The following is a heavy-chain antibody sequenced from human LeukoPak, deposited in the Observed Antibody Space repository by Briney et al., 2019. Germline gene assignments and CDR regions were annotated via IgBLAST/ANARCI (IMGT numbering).Heavy chain of an antibody. CDR3: AGDKSDSQGVFDF. J-gene: IGHJ4*02. CDR1: GYSFTSQW. CDR2: IYPGDSDT. Sequence: GESLKISCKVSGYSFTSQWIGWVRQMPGKGLEWMGIIYPGDSDTRYSPTFRGQVTMSADKPITTAYLQWDNLRASDSAIYYCAGDKSDSQGVFDFWGQGTLVTVSS. D-gene: IGHD3-16*01. V-gene: IGHV5-51*04.